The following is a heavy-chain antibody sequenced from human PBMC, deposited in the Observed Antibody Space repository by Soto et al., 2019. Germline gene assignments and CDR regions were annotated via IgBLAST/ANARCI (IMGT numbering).Heavy chain of an antibody. CDR2: IIDSGGTS. V-gene: IGHV3-23*04. D-gene: IGHD1-26*01. CDR3: AKRPRALLTFDY. Sequence: EVQLVDSGGGLVQPGGSLRLSCAASGFIFSNYGMRLVRQAPGKGLEWFSSIIDSGGTSYYADSVKGRFTISRDNSKNTLYLQMNSLTAEDTAIYYCAKRPRALLTFDYWGQGTLVTVSS. J-gene: IGHJ4*02. CDR1: GFIFSNYG.